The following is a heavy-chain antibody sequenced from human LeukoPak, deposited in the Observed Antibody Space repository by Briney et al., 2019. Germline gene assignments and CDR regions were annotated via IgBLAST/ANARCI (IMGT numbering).Heavy chain of an antibody. D-gene: IGHD1-26*01. Sequence: GGSLRLSCAASGFTFSSYAMSWVRQAPGKGLEWVSAISGSGGSTYYADSVKGRFTISRDNSKNTLYLQMNSLRAEGTAVYYCAKAYSGSYLRLIYYGMDVWGQGTTVTVSS. CDR3: AKAYSGSYLRLIYYGMDV. V-gene: IGHV3-23*01. CDR2: ISGSGGST. J-gene: IGHJ6*02. CDR1: GFTFSSYA.